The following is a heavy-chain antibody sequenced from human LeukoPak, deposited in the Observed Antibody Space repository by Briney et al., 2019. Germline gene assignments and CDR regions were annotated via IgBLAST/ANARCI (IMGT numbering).Heavy chain of an antibody. V-gene: IGHV4-4*07. CDR1: GGSISSYY. Sequence: SETLSLTCTVSGGSISSYYWSWIRQPAGKGLEWIGRIYTSGSTNYNPSLKSRVTMSVDTSKNQFSLKLSSVTAADTAVYYCARGIGFSDFWSGYPPYYFDYWGQGTLVTVSS. CDR2: IYTSGST. D-gene: IGHD3-3*01. CDR3: ARGIGFSDFWSGYPPYYFDY. J-gene: IGHJ4*02.